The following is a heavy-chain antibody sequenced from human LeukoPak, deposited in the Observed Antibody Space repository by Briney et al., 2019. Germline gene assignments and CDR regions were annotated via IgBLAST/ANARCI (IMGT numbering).Heavy chain of an antibody. V-gene: IGHV4-34*12. D-gene: IGHD4/OR15-4a*01. CDR3: ARNWDGAIDY. Sequence: SETLSLTCAVYGGSFSDYYWNWIRQSPGKGLEWIGEIIHSGSTNYNPSLKSRVTISLVTSKHQFSLKLSPVTAADTAVYYCARNWDGAIDYWGQGTLVTVSS. CDR1: GGSFSDYY. J-gene: IGHJ4*02. CDR2: IIHSGST.